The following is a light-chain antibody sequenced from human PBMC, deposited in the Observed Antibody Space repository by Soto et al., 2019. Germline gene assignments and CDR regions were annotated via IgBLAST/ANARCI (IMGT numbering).Light chain of an antibody. V-gene: IGKV3-15*01. Sequence: EILITKSPATLSVSPGERATLSCRASQSVNINLAWYQQKPGQAPRLLIFGTSTRATGVPARFSGSGSGTDFSLTISRLEPEDFAVYYCQHYDSARWTFGLGTKVDI. CDR1: QSVNIN. CDR2: GTS. CDR3: QHYDSARWT. J-gene: IGKJ1*01.